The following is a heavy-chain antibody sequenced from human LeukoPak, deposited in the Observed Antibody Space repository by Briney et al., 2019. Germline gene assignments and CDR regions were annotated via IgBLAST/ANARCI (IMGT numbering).Heavy chain of an antibody. V-gene: IGHV4-34*01. CDR3: VKLRNKQNPFNKTNWSAP. J-gene: IGHJ5*02. Sequence: SETLSLTCAVYGGSFSNYYWGWIRQPPGKGLEWIGEINHSGRTNYNSSLKSRVTISVDTSKNQFSLKLISVSAADTAVYYCVKLRNKQNPFNKTNWSAPGAKGPLAPVPS. CDR1: GGSFSNYY. CDR2: INHSGRT. D-gene: IGHD1/OR15-1a*01.